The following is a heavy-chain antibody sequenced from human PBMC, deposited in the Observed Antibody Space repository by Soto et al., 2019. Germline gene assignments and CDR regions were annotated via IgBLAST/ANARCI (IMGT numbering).Heavy chain of an antibody. D-gene: IGHD5-18*01. Sequence: EVQLVESGGGLVQPGGSLRLSCAASGFTVSSNYMSWVRQAPGKGLEWVSVIYSGGSTYYADSVKGRFTISRDNSKNTLYLQMSSLRAEDTAVYYCARVIGAMVKEGYYFDYWGQGTLVTVSS. J-gene: IGHJ4*02. CDR1: GFTVSSNY. CDR3: ARVIGAMVKEGYYFDY. V-gene: IGHV3-66*01. CDR2: IYSGGST.